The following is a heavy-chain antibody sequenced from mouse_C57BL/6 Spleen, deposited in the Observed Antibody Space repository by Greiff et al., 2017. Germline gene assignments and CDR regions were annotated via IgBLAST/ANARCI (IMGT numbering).Heavy chain of an antibody. CDR1: GYTFTDYY. V-gene: IGHV1-26*01. J-gene: IGHJ3*01. D-gene: IGHD2-4*01. CDR2: INPNNGGT. Sequence: EVQLQQSGPELVKPGASVKISCKASGYTFTDYYMNWVKQSHGKSLEWIGDINPNNGGTSYNQKFKGKATLTVDKSSSTAYMQLSSLTSEDSAVYYCARAYYDYDVRFAYWGQGTLVTVSA. CDR3: ARAYYDYDVRFAY.